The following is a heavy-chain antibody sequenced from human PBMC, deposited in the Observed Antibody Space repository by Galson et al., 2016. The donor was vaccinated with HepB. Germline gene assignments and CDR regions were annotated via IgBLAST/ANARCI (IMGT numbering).Heavy chain of an antibody. Sequence: SVKVSCKAYGFNFDTHGFNWVRQAPGRGLEWMGWISAYSGKTHYLQRFQGRVTMTTDSSASTAYMDLRSLTSDDTDVYFCASALGWELPFDWGQGTLVTVSS. CDR1: GFNFDTHG. V-gene: IGHV1-18*01. CDR2: ISAYSGKT. D-gene: IGHD2-15*01. J-gene: IGHJ4*02. CDR3: ASALGWELPFD.